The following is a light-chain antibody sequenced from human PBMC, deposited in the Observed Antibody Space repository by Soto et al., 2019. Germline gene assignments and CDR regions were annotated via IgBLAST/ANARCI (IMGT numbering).Light chain of an antibody. Sequence: DIQMTQSPCSLSASVGDRVTITCQASQDMKNYLNWYQQKPGKAPNLLIYGASNLKTGVPSRFSGSGSGTHFTFTISSLQPEDIATYYCQHFDHLPPLSFGGGTKVEIK. CDR1: QDMKNY. CDR2: GAS. V-gene: IGKV1-33*01. CDR3: QHFDHLPPLS. J-gene: IGKJ4*01.